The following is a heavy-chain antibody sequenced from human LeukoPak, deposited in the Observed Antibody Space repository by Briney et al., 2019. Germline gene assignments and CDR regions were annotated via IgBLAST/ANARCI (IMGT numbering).Heavy chain of an antibody. CDR1: GFTFSSYT. CDR2: TSSDGNIK. J-gene: IGHJ4*02. V-gene: IGHV3-30-3*01. D-gene: IGHD1-1*01. CDR3: ARDPVPATARHFDY. Sequence: GGSLRLSCAASGFTFSSYTMHWVRQAPGKGLEGVAVTSSDGNIKYYADSMKGRFTISRDNSKNTLYLQMNSLRGEDTGVYYCARDPVPATARHFDYWGQGTLVTVSS.